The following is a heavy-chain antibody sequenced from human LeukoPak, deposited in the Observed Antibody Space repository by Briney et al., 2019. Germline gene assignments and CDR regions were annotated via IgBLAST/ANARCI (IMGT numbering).Heavy chain of an antibody. CDR1: GFTFTSYW. V-gene: IGHV3-7*01. Sequence: GGSLRLSCEAAGFTFTSYWMSWVRQAAGKGPEWVAHIKENGNEQYYADSVKGRFTISRDNVKQSLGLQMNSLRVEDTAVYYCARGPGDFDDSDIWGQGTMVTVSS. CDR2: IKENGNEQ. D-gene: IGHD1-14*01. J-gene: IGHJ3*02. CDR3: ARGPGDFDDSDI.